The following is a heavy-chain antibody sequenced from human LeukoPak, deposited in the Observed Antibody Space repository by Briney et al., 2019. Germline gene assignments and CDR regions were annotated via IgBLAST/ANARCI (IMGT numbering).Heavy chain of an antibody. V-gene: IGHV4-4*02. J-gene: IGHJ3*02. CDR3: AREVYDSSGNGFDI. CDR1: GGSISSSNW. CDR2: IYHSGST. Sequence: SETLSLTCSVSGGSISSSNWWSWVRQPPGKGLEWIGEIYHSGSTNYNPSLKSRVTISVDKSKNQFSLKLSSVTAADTAVYYCAREVYDSSGNGFDIWGQGTMVTVYS. D-gene: IGHD3-22*01.